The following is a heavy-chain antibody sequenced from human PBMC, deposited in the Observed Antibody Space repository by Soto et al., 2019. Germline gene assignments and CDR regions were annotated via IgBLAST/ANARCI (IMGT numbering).Heavy chain of an antibody. Sequence: GGSLRLSCAASGFTFSNYYMHWVRQAPWKGLVWVSRVNSDESSTSYADSVKGRFTISRDNAKKTLYLQMNSLRAEDTAVYYCAREGDGTTGYYQDYWGHGTLVTVSS. CDR2: VNSDESST. D-gene: IGHD3-22*01. CDR3: AREGDGTTGYYQDY. J-gene: IGHJ4*01. V-gene: IGHV3-74*01. CDR1: GFTFSNYY.